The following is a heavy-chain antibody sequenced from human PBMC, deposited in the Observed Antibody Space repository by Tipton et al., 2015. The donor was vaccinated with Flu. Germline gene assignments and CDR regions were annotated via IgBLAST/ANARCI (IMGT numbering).Heavy chain of an antibody. CDR2: IYYTGYR. V-gene: IGHV4-39*07. CDR3: AKVLFGWVES. Sequence: TLSLTCSVSGGPITSSSYYWGWIRQPPGRPLEWVGSIYYTGYRYDNPSLKSRLAMSIDTSQSQFSLRLSSVTAADTAVYYCAKVLFGWVESWAQGTLVTVSS. J-gene: IGHJ5*01. CDR1: GGPITSSSYY. D-gene: IGHD3-16*01.